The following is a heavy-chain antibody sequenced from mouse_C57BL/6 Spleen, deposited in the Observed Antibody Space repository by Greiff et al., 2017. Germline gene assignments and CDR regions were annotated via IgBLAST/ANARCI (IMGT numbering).Heavy chain of an antibody. CDR2: IYPGSGNT. CDR3: ARSGGSSYYFDG. Sequence: QVQLQQSGAELVRPGASVKLSCKASGYTFTDYSINWVKQRPGQGLEWIARIYPGSGNTYYNEKFKGKATLTAEKSSSTAYMQLSSLTSDDSAVYFCARSGGSSYYFDGWGQGSTLTVAS. D-gene: IGHD1-1*01. CDR1: GYTFTDYS. V-gene: IGHV1-76*01. J-gene: IGHJ2*01.